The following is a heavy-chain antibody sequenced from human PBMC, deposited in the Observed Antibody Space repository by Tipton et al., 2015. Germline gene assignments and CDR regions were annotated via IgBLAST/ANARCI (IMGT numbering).Heavy chain of an antibody. D-gene: IGHD3-10*01. J-gene: IGHJ5*01. CDR3: ARHRRVDIDRGPLTSPFDS. Sequence: TLSLTCTVSGGSIVTSVYYWGWIRQPPGKGLEWIGTIYYRGAADYSPSLESRVTISVDTSKNRFSLDLSSLTAADTAVFYCARHRRVDIDRGPLTSPFDSWGQGILVTVSS. CDR1: GGSIVTSVYY. V-gene: IGHV4-39*01. CDR2: IYYRGAA.